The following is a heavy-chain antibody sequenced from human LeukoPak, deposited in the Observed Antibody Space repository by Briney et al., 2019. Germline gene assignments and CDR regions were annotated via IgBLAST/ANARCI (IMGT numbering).Heavy chain of an antibody. CDR3: ARDHPYYHDSSGYYYPIDY. CDR1: GYTSTSYG. CDR2: ISAYNGNT. Sequence: RASVKVSCKASGYTSTSYGISWVRQAPGQGLEWMGWISAYNGNTNYAQKLQGRVTMTTDTSTSTAYMELRSLRSDDTAVYYCARDHPYYHDSSGYYYPIDYWGQGTLVTVSS. D-gene: IGHD3-22*01. V-gene: IGHV1-18*01. J-gene: IGHJ4*02.